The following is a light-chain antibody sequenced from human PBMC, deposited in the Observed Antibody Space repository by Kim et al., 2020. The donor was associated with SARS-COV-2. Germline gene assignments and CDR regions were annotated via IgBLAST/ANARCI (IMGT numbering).Light chain of an antibody. J-gene: IGLJ1*01. CDR2: DKG. CDR1: SSNIGAGYD. Sequence: QRVTISCTGSSSNIGAGYDVHWYQQVPGTAPKLLIYDKGDRPSGVPDRFSGSKSGTSASLAITGLQTEDEADYYCQSYDNSLSGYVFGSGTKVNVL. V-gene: IGLV1-40*01. CDR3: QSYDNSLSGYV.